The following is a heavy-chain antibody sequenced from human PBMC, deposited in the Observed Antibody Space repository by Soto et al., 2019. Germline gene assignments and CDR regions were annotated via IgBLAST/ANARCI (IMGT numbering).Heavy chain of an antibody. J-gene: IGHJ6*03. CDR1: GYSFTSYW. V-gene: IGHV5-51*03. Sequence: PGESLKISCKGSGYSFTSYWIGWVRQMPGKGLEWMGIIYPGDSDTRYSPSFQGQVTISADKSISTAYLQWSSLKASDTAMYYCATKSYDFWSGYGVDYYMDVWGKGTTVTVSS. CDR3: ATKSYDFWSGYGVDYYMDV. D-gene: IGHD3-3*01. CDR2: IYPGDSDT.